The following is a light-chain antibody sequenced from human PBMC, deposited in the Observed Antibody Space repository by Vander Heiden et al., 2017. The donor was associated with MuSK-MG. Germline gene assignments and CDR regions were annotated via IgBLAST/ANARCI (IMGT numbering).Light chain of an antibody. J-gene: IGLJ2*01. CDR3: CSYAGNSVV. CDR1: SSDVGGYNY. CDR2: AVS. V-gene: IGLV2-11*01. Sequence: QSALTQPRSVSGSPGQSVTISCTGPSSDVGGYNYVSWYQQHPGKAPKLMVYAVSERPSGVPDRFSGSKSGNTASLTISGLQAEDEADYFCCSYAGNSVVFGGGTKLTVL.